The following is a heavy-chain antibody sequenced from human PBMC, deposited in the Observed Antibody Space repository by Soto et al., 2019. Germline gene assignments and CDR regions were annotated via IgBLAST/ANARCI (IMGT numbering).Heavy chain of an antibody. CDR2: ISSSSSTI. Sequence: PGGSLRLSCAASGFTFSSYSMNWVRQAPGKGLEWVSYISSSSSTIYYADSVKGRSTISRDNAKNSLYLQMNSLRDEDTAVYYCARTLGYDFWSGYYPPYGMDVWGQGTTVTVSS. J-gene: IGHJ6*02. CDR3: ARTLGYDFWSGYYPPYGMDV. D-gene: IGHD3-3*01. CDR1: GFTFSSYS. V-gene: IGHV3-48*02.